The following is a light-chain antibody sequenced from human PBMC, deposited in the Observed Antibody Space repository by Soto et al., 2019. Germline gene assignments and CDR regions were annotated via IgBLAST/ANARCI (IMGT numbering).Light chain of an antibody. J-gene: IGKJ1*01. CDR1: QSISAW. Sequence: IHTTHSPSTLSASLGDMVTMTFGASQSISAWLAWYQQKPGKAPKLLIYDASNLESGVPSRFSGSGSGTEFTLTISSLQPDDFATYYCQQYNSYSRTFGQGTKVDIK. CDR2: DAS. V-gene: IGKV1-5*01. CDR3: QQYNSYSRT.